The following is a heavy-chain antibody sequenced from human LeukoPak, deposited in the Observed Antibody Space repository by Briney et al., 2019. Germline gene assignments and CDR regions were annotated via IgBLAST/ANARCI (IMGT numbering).Heavy chain of an antibody. CDR3: ARHLTYGGWNS. CDR1: GFTFSTYW. D-gene: IGHD4-23*01. J-gene: IGHJ4*02. V-gene: IGHV3-74*01. CDR2: ITSDGSST. Sequence: PGGSLRLSCAASGFTFSTYWMQWVRQAPGKGLVWVSRITSDGSSTSYADSVKGRFTISRDNAKNTLYLQMNSLRADDTAVYFCARHLTYGGWNSWGQGTLVTVSS.